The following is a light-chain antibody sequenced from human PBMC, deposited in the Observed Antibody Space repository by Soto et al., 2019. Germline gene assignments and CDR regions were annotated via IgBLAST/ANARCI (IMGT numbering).Light chain of an antibody. CDR2: EVS. CDR1: SSDVGGYNY. J-gene: IGLJ2*01. Sequence: QSVLTQPASVSGSPGQSITISCTGTSSDVGGYNYVSWYQQHPGKAPKLMISEVSNRPSGVSKRFSGSKSGNTASLTISGLQAEDEADYYCSSYTSSSTVVFGGGTKLTVL. CDR3: SSYTSSSTVV. V-gene: IGLV2-14*01.